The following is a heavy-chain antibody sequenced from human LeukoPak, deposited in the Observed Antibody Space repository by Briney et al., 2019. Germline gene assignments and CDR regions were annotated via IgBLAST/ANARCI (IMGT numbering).Heavy chain of an antibody. CDR3: ARGGFYCGGDCYVDY. Sequence: SDTLSLTCAVYGGSFSPYYWSWIRQPPGKGLEWIGEINHSGSTNYNPSLKSRVTISVDTSKNQFSLRLSSVTAADTAVYYCARGGFYCGGDCYVDYWGQGTLVSVSS. CDR2: INHSGST. V-gene: IGHV4-34*01. D-gene: IGHD2-21*02. J-gene: IGHJ4*02. CDR1: GGSFSPYY.